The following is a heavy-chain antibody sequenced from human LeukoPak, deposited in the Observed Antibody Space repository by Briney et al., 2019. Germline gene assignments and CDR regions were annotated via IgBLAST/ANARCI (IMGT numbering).Heavy chain of an antibody. CDR3: ARVTSSGYYWFDY. CDR2: IYYSGST. J-gene: IGHJ4*02. V-gene: IGHV4-59*12. CDR1: GGSISSYY. Sequence: SETLSLTCTVSGGSISSYYWSWIRQPPGKGLEWIGYIYYSGSTNYNPSLKSRVTISVDTSKNQFSLKLSSVTAADTAVYYCARVTSSGYYWFDYWGQGTLVTVSS. D-gene: IGHD3-22*01.